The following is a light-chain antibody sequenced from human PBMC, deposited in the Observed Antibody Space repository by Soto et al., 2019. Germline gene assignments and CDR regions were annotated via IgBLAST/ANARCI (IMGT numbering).Light chain of an antibody. CDR3: QKYHTAPPT. V-gene: IGKV1-27*01. J-gene: IGKJ1*01. Sequence: GDRVTITCRASQDIRDFVAWYHQKPGTVPRLVIFGASTLQSGVPSRFSGSGSGTEFTLSISNLQPEDGGTFYVQKYHTAPPTFGHGTRVDIK. CDR1: QDIRDF. CDR2: GAS.